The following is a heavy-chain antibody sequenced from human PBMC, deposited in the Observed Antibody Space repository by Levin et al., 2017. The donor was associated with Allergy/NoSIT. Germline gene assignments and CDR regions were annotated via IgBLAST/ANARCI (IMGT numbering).Heavy chain of an antibody. CDR1: GGSISSYY. V-gene: IGHV4-59*01. J-gene: IGHJ3*02. CDR3: ARETHPDAFDI. Sequence: SETLSLTCTLSGGSISSYYWSWIRQPPGKGLEWIGYVYYSGSTKYNPSLKSRVTISVDTSENQFSLQLSSVTAADTAVYYCARETHPDAFDIWGQGTMVTVFS. CDR2: VYYSGST.